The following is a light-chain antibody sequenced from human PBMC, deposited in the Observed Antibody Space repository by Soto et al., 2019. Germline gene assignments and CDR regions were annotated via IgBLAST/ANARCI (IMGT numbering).Light chain of an antibody. CDR3: QQYHIYSWT. Sequence: DIQMTQSPSTLSASVGDRVTITCRASQSILSWLAWYQQKPEKAPKVLIYRASHLESGVPSRFSASVSGTEFSLTINSLQADDFATYYCQQYHIYSWTFGQGTKVDIK. CDR1: QSILSW. J-gene: IGKJ1*01. V-gene: IGKV1-5*03. CDR2: RAS.